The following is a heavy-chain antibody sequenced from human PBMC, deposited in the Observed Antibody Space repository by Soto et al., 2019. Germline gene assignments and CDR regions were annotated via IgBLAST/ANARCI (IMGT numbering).Heavy chain of an antibody. D-gene: IGHD2-8*02. CDR3: ARDKITGLFDY. V-gene: IGHV1-18*01. J-gene: IGHJ4*02. Sequence: ASVKVSCKASGYTFSNYAMHWVRQAPGQGLEWMGWISAYNGNTNYAQKLQGRVTMTTDTSTSTAYMELRSLRSDDTAVYYCARDKITGLFDYWGQGTLVTVSS. CDR2: ISAYNGNT. CDR1: GYTFSNYA.